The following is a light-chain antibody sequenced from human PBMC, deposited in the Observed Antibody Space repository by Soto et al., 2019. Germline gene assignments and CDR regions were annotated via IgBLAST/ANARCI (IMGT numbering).Light chain of an antibody. J-gene: IGKJ3*01. CDR2: SAS. V-gene: IGKV1-12*01. Sequence: DIQMTQSPSYVSASEGDRVTITCRASQGIITWLASFQQKPGKAPRLLLYSASTLQRGFPSRFSGSGSGTEFTLTITRLQPEDVETYFCQQSDSFPFTFGPGTKVDV. CDR3: QQSDSFPFT. CDR1: QGIITW.